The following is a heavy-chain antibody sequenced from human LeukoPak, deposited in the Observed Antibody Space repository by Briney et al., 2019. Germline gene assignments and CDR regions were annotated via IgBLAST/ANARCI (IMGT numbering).Heavy chain of an antibody. V-gene: IGHV3-33*01. CDR2: TWYDGSNK. CDR1: GFIFSSYG. CDR3: ARDHGDYSGKDY. D-gene: IGHD4-17*01. Sequence: GGSLRLSCAASGFIFSSYGMHCVRHAPGKGLDWVAVTWYDGSNKYYADAVKGRFTISRDNSKNTLYLQMNSLRAEDTAVYFCARDHGDYSGKDYWGQGPLVTVSS. J-gene: IGHJ4*02.